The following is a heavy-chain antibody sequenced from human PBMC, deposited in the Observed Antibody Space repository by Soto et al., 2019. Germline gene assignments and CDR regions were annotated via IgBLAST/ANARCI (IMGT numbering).Heavy chain of an antibody. CDR1: GFIFSNYG. CDR2: ISYDGSVK. J-gene: IGHJ4*02. Sequence: QVQLVESGGGVVQPGRSLRLSCAASGFIFSNYGMHWVRQAPGKGLVWVTIISYDGSVKYYADSVKGRFTISRDNSKNTLYLQMNSLRAEDTAVYYCAKDGTGGPPYYFDYWGQGTLVTVSS. D-gene: IGHD2-8*02. CDR3: AKDGTGGPPYYFDY. V-gene: IGHV3-30*18.